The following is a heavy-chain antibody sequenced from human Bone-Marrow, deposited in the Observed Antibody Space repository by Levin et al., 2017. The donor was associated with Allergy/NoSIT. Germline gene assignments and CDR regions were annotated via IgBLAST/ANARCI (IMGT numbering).Heavy chain of an antibody. CDR3: AKNALVGSGSYLPD. CDR2: ISGSGTNA. J-gene: IGHJ4*02. CDR1: GFTFKSFA. D-gene: IGHD3-10*01. Sequence: GGSLRLSCSASGFTFKSFAMTWVRQAPGKGLEWVSAISGSGTNANYVDSVKGRFTVSRDNLNSTLYLQMNNLRGEDTAVYYCAKNALVGSGSYLPDWGQGTLVTVSS. V-gene: IGHV3-23*01.